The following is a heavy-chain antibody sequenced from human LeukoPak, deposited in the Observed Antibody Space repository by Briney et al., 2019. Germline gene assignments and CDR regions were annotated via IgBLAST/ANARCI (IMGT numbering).Heavy chain of an antibody. CDR2: ISRTGAYT. CDR3: ATLPAPGGDYVYFDS. CDR1: GFSFTDCG. Sequence: GGSLRVSCAASGFSFTDCGMGWVRQAPGKGLEWVSTISRTGAYTYYADSVKGRFSIPRDNSKNTLYLQMASLRVEDTAIYYCATLPAPGGDYVYFDSWGQGTLVTVSS. D-gene: IGHD3-16*01. J-gene: IGHJ4*02. V-gene: IGHV3-23*05.